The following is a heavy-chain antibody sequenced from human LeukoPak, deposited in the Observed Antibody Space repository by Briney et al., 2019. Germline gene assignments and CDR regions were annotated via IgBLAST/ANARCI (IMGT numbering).Heavy chain of an antibody. CDR1: GFSFSVYA. CDR3: AKRTVYSSGWDDAFDS. CDR2: ISGSGDST. J-gene: IGHJ3*01. Sequence: GGSLRLSCAASGFSFSVYAMTWVRQAPGKGLEWVSGISGSGDSTNHADSVKGRFTISRDNSKNTLYLQMNSLRAEDTAVYYCAKRTVYSSGWDDAFDSWGQGTMVTVSS. V-gene: IGHV3-23*01. D-gene: IGHD6-19*01.